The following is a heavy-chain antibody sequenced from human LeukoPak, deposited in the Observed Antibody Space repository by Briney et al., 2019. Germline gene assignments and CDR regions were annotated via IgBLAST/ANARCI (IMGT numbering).Heavy chain of an antibody. J-gene: IGHJ6*02. D-gene: IGHD4-23*01. Sequence: GGSLRLSCAASGXTFSGYAMHWVRQAPGKGLEWVAVISYDGSNKYYADSVKGRFTISRDNSKNTLYLQMSSLRGEDTAVFFCARSASGGNFLDLVVQYYAMDVWGQGTTVTVSS. V-gene: IGHV3-30-3*01. CDR3: ARSASGGNFLDLVVQYYAMDV. CDR2: ISYDGSNK. CDR1: GXTFSGYA.